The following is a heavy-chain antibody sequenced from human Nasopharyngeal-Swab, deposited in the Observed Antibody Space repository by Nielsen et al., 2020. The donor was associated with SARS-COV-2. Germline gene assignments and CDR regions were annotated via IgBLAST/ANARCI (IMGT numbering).Heavy chain of an antibody. CDR2: IIPIFGTA. CDR1: GGTFSSYA. CDR3: AGPYCYDSSGYLVAFDI. D-gene: IGHD3-22*01. V-gene: IGHV1-69*13. J-gene: IGHJ3*02. Sequence: SVKVSCKASGGTFSSYAISWVRQAPGQGLEWMGGIIPIFGTANYAQKFQGRVTITADESTSTAYMELSSLRSEDAAVYYCAGPYCYDSSGYLVAFDIWGQGTMVTVSS.